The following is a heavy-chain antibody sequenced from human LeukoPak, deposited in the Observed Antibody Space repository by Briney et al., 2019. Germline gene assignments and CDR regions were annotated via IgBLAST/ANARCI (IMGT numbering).Heavy chain of an antibody. D-gene: IGHD5-18*01. V-gene: IGHV1-18*01. J-gene: IGHJ4*02. Sequence: ASVKVSCKASGYTFTSYGISWVRQAPGQGLEWMGRISAYNGNTNYAQKLQGRVTMTTDTSTSTAYMELRSLSSDDTAVYYCARQSSPHVDTAMVWVTYWGQGTLVTVSS. CDR3: ARQSSPHVDTAMVWVTY. CDR1: GYTFTSYG. CDR2: ISAYNGNT.